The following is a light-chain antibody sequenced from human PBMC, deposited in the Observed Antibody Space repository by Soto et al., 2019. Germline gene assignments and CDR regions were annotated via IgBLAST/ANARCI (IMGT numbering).Light chain of an antibody. CDR1: SSNIGSNT. CDR2: SNN. J-gene: IGLJ3*02. Sequence: QSVLTQPPSASGTPGQRVTISCSGSSSNIGSNTVNWYQQLPGTAPKLLIYSNNQRPSGVPDRVSVSKSGTSASLAISGLQYEDEADYYCAACDDSLNVWVFGGGTKVTVL. CDR3: AACDDSLNVWV. V-gene: IGLV1-44*01.